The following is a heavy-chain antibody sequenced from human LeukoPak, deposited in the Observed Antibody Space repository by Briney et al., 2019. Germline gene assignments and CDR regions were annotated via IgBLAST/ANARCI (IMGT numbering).Heavy chain of an antibody. V-gene: IGHV4-4*07. CDR3: ARIYCDGGGCYWFDP. CDR2: INTSGNT. Sequence: PSETLSHTCTVSGVSISSYYWSWIRQAAGKGLEWIGRINTSGNTNYNPSLKRRVSLSVDTSKNQFSLKLSSVTAADTAVYYCARIYCDGGGCYWFDPWGQGTLVTVSS. CDR1: GVSISSYY. J-gene: IGHJ5*02. D-gene: IGHD2-15*01.